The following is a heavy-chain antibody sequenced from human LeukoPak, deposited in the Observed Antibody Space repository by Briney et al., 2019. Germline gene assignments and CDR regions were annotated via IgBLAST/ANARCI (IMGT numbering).Heavy chain of an antibody. CDR2: ISYDGSNK. CDR1: GFTFSSYG. Sequence: GGSLRLSCAASGFTFSSYGMHWVRQAPGKGLEWVAVISYDGSNKYYTDSVKGRLTISRDNSKNTLYLQMNSLRAEDTAVYYCAKGGGGGCASRLADWGQGTRVTVSS. J-gene: IGHJ4*02. CDR3: AKGGGGGCASRLAD. V-gene: IGHV3-30*18. D-gene: IGHD2-15*01.